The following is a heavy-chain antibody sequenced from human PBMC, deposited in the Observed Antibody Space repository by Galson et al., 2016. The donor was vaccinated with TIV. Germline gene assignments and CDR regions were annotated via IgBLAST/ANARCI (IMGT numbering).Heavy chain of an antibody. CDR3: ARSSWGPPPGYCGSISCYTGWYFDL. CDR2: INPASGGT. V-gene: IGHV1-2*02. J-gene: IGHJ2*01. D-gene: IGHD2-2*01. Sequence: SVKVSCKASGYTFTDYYIHFVRQAPGQGLEWMGWINPASGGTNLAQKFQGRVTMTRDTSIGTVFMELRRLTSDDTAVYSCARSSWGPPPGYCGSISCYTGWYFDLWGRGTLVTVSS. CDR1: GYTFTDYY.